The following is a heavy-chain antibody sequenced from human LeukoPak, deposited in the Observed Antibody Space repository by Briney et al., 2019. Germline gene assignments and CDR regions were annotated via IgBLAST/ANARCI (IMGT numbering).Heavy chain of an antibody. Sequence: SQTLSLTCTVSGGSISSHYWSWIRQPPGKGLEWIGYILYSGTTNSNPSLKSRVNISLDTSNNQISLKLTSVTAADTAVYFCARMGGYSGYATHWGQRILVTVSS. J-gene: IGHJ4*02. CDR3: ARMGGYSGYATH. CDR1: GGSISSHY. V-gene: IGHV4-59*08. D-gene: IGHD5-12*01. CDR2: ILYSGTT.